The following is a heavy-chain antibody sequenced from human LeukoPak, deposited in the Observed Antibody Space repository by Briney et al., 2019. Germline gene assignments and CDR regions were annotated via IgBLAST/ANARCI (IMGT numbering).Heavy chain of an antibody. CDR1: GYTFTGYY. CDR2: INPNSGGT. V-gene: IGHV1-2*02. D-gene: IGHD6-19*01. CDR3: ARVFVSGWYVPFDY. J-gene: IGHJ4*02. Sequence: ASVRVSCKASGYTFTGYYMHWVRQAPGQGLEWMGWINPNSGGTNYAQKFQGRVTMTRDTSISTAYMDLSRLRSDDTAVYYCARVFVSGWYVPFDYWGQRTLVTVSS.